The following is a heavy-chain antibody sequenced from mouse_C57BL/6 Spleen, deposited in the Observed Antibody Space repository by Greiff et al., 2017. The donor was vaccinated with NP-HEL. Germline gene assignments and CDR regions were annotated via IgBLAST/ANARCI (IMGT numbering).Heavy chain of an antibody. V-gene: IGHV1-22*01. CDR1: GYTFTDYN. CDR3: AAPLGSSTGYFDV. CDR2: INPNNGGT. Sequence: EVQLVESGPELVKPGASVKMSCKASGYTFTDYNMHWVKRSHGKSLEWIGYINPNNGGTSYNQKFKGKATLTVNKSSSTAYMELRSLTSEDSAVYYCAAPLGSSTGYFDVWGTGTTVTVSS. J-gene: IGHJ1*03. D-gene: IGHD1-1*01.